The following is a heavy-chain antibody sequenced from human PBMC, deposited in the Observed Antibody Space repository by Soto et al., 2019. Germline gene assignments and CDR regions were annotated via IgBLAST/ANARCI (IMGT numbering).Heavy chain of an antibody. D-gene: IGHD2-15*01. CDR2: VHYSGST. CDR1: GDSISVYY. V-gene: IGHV4-59*07. Sequence: PSDTLSLTCTVSGDSISVYYWSWIRQPPGKGLEWIGYVHYSGSTNYNPSLKNRVTISLDTPKNQFFLKLSSVTAADTAMCYCARGLTGRRFDYWGQGALVTVSS. J-gene: IGHJ4*02. CDR3: ARGLTGRRFDY.